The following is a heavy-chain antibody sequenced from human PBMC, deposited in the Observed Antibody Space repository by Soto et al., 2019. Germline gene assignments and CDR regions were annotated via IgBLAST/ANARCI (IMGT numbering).Heavy chain of an antibody. D-gene: IGHD5-12*01. CDR3: ARVLVKVGYDFAY. V-gene: IGHV1-3*01. Sequence: ASVKVSCKASGYTFTSYAIHWVRQAPGQRLEYMGWINAGNGITKYSQKFQGRVTITRDTSANTAYMELSSLRSEDTAVYYCARVLVKVGYDFAYWGQGTLVTVS. J-gene: IGHJ4*02. CDR1: GYTFTSYA. CDR2: INAGNGIT.